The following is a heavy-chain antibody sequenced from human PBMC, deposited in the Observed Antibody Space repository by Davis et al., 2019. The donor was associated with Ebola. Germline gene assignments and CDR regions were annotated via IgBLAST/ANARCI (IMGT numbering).Heavy chain of an antibody. D-gene: IGHD4-17*01. Sequence: MPSETLSLTCTVSGGSISSSDFYWSWVRQPPGKGLEWIGYIYSSGNAYYNLSLKSRLTISVDASKNQFSLKLSSVTAADTAVYYCARGWPSTVTTDYYAMDVWGKGTTVTVSS. CDR2: IYSSGNA. CDR1: GGSISSSDFY. J-gene: IGHJ6*04. V-gene: IGHV4-30-4*01. CDR3: ARGWPSTVTTDYYAMDV.